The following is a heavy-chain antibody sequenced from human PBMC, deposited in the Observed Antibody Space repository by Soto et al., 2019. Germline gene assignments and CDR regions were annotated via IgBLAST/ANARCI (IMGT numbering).Heavy chain of an antibody. V-gene: IGHV3-53*01. D-gene: IGHD6-13*01. Sequence: GGSLRLSCAASGFTVSSNYMSWVLQGPGKGLEWVSVIYSGGSTYYADSVKGRFTISRDNSNNTLYLQMNRMRAEDTAVYYCARDKEAAGPRLDYYYGMDVWGQGTTVTVYS. CDR2: IYSGGST. CDR1: GFTVSSNY. J-gene: IGHJ6*02. CDR3: ARDKEAAGPRLDYYYGMDV.